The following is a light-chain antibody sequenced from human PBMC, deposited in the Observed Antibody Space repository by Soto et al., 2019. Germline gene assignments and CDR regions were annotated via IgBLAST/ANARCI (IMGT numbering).Light chain of an antibody. V-gene: IGLV1-44*01. J-gene: IGLJ2*01. CDR2: SNN. Sequence: QSLLTQPPSASGTPGQRVTISCSGSSSNIGSNTVNWYHQLPGTAPKLLIYSNNQRPSGVPDRFSGSKSGTSASLAISGLQSEDEADYYCAAWDDSLKGVLFGGGTKLTVL. CDR1: SSNIGSNT. CDR3: AAWDDSLKGVL.